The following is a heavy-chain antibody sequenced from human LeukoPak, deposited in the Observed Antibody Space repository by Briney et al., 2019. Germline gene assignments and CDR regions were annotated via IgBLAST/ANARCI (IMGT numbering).Heavy chain of an antibody. CDR1: GGSISSYY. Sequence: SETLSLTCTVSGGSISSYYWSWIRQPPGKGLEWIGYIYYSGSTNYNPSLKSRVTISVDTSKNQFSLKLSSVTAADTAVYYCARDSNYYGPFDYWGQGTLVTVSS. V-gene: IGHV4-59*01. D-gene: IGHD3-10*01. J-gene: IGHJ4*02. CDR3: ARDSNYYGPFDY. CDR2: IYYSGST.